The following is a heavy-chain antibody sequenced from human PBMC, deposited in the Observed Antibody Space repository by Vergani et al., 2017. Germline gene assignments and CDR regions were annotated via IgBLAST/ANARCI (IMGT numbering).Heavy chain of an antibody. CDR3: ARDGGIDAEGTKLNS. CDR2: VNPEGTNT. CDR1: GFTFSRHW. D-gene: IGHD3-16*01. J-gene: IGHJ4*02. V-gene: IGHV3-74*01. Sequence: EVQLVESGGGLVQPGGSLRLSCAASGFTFSRHWMHWVRQAPGKGLVWVSRVNPEGTNTPYADSVKGRFTISRDNAKNMMYLQLNSLRDEDTAVYYCARDGGIDAEGTKLNSGGQGTLVTVSS.